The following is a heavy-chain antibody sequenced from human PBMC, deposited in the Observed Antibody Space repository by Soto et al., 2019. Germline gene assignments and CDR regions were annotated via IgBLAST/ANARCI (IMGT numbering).Heavy chain of an antibody. CDR3: AHYTTDTYFDV. V-gene: IGHV2-5*02. CDR2: LYWDDTR. CDR1: GFSLYTGGVG. J-gene: IGHJ6*04. D-gene: IGHD1-1*01. Sequence: QITLKESSPTLVNPTQTLTLTCSFSGFSLYTGGVGVGWIRQPPGKALEWLALLYWDDTRRYNPSPKNTLTIAKDTSENQVVLTVTDMGPVDTGTYFCAHYTTDTYFDVWGKGATVTVSS.